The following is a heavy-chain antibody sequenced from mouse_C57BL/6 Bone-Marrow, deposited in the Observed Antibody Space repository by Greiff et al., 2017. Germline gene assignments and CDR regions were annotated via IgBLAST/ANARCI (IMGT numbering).Heavy chain of an antibody. V-gene: IGHV1-80*01. D-gene: IGHD1-1*01. Sequence: VKLMESGAELVKPGASVKISCKASGYAFSSYWMNWVKQRPGKGLEGIGQIYPGDGDTNYNGKFKGKATLTADKSSSTAYMQLSSLTSEDSAVYFCARDGSSYWFAYWGQGTLVTVSA. J-gene: IGHJ3*01. CDR2: IYPGDGDT. CDR1: GYAFSSYW. CDR3: ARDGSSYWFAY.